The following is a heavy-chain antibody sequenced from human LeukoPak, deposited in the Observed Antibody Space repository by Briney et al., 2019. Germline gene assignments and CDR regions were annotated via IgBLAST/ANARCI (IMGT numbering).Heavy chain of an antibody. D-gene: IGHD3-22*01. CDR3: AKTPYYYDSSGYGAEYFQH. V-gene: IGHV3-23*01. CDR1: GFTFSSYA. CDR2: ISGSGGST. Sequence: PGGSLRLSCAASGFTFSSYAMSWVRQAPGKGLEWVSAISGSGGSTYYADSVKGRFTISRDNSKNTLYLQMNSLRAEDTAVCYCAKTPYYYDSSGYGAEYFQHWGQGTLVTVSS. J-gene: IGHJ1*01.